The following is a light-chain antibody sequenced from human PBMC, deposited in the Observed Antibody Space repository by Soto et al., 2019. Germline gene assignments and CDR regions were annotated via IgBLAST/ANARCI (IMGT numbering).Light chain of an antibody. Sequence: DIQMTQSPSSLSASVGDRVTITCRASQTITRYLNWYQQKPGKAPILLISSISSLRGGVPSRFSGSGSATDFTLNISSLKPEDSASNYCQQSDTIPLTFGGGTKVEI. CDR2: SIS. V-gene: IGKV1-39*01. CDR1: QTITRY. CDR3: QQSDTIPLT. J-gene: IGKJ4*01.